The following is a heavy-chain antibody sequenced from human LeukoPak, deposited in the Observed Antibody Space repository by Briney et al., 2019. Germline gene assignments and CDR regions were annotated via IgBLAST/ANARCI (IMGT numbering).Heavy chain of an antibody. J-gene: IGHJ4*02. CDR1: GYTFTSYD. D-gene: IGHD1-26*01. Sequence: GASVKVSCKASGYTFTSYDINWVRQATGQGLEWMGWMNPNSGNTNYAQKFQERVTITRDMSTSTAYMELSSLRSEDTAVYYCAADPVSEGFFDYWGQGTLVTVSS. V-gene: IGHV1-8*03. CDR3: AADPVSEGFFDY. CDR2: MNPNSGNT.